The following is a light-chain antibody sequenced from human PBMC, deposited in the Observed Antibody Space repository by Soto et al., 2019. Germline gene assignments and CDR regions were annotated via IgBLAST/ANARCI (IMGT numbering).Light chain of an antibody. CDR2: KAS. J-gene: IGKJ1*01. V-gene: IGKV1-5*03. Sequence: DIQMTQSPSPLSASVGDRVTITFPASQSISSWLAWYQQKPGKAPKLLIYKASTLQSGVPSRFSGSGSGTEFTLAISSLQPDDFATYYCQQYNDNWTFGQGTKVDIK. CDR3: QQYNDNWT. CDR1: QSISSW.